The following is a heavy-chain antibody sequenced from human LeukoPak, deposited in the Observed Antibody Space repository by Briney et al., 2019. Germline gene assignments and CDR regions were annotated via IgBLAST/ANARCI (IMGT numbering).Heavy chain of an antibody. J-gene: IGHJ5*02. D-gene: IGHD3-3*01. CDR3: ARGPPSTIFGMVTSTPYWFDP. V-gene: IGHV1-69*05. CDR2: IIPIFGTA. CDR1: GGTFSSYA. Sequence: SVKVSCKASGGTFSSYAISWVRQAPGQGLEWMGRIIPIFGTANYAQKFQGRVTITTDESTSTAYMELSSLRSEATAVYYCARGPPSTIFGMVTSTPYWFDPWGQGTLVTVSS.